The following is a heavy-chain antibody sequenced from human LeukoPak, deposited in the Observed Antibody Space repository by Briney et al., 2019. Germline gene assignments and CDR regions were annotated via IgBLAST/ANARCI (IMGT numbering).Heavy chain of an antibody. J-gene: IGHJ3*02. CDR2: IYYSGST. CDR3: ARAEAVAGTIDI. V-gene: IGHV4-30-4*08. CDR1: GGSISSGDYY. D-gene: IGHD6-19*01. Sequence: SETLSLTCTVSGGSISSGDYYWSWIRPPPGKGLEWIRYIYYSGSTYYNPSLKSRVTISVDTSKNQFSLKLSSVTAADTAVYYCARAEAVAGTIDIWGQGTMVTVSS.